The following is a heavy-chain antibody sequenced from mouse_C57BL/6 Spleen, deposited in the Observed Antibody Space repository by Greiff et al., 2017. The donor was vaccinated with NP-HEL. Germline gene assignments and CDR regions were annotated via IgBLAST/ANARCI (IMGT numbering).Heavy chain of an antibody. Sequence: EVQLQQSGPELVKPGASVKISCKASGYTFTDYYMNWVKQSHGKSLEWIGDINPNNGGTSYNQKFKGKATLTVDQSSSTAYMELRSLTSEDSAVYYCARVDDEFAYWGQGTLVTVSA. CDR2: INPNNGGT. D-gene: IGHD2-12*01. CDR3: ARVDDEFAY. J-gene: IGHJ3*01. V-gene: IGHV1-26*01. CDR1: GYTFTDYY.